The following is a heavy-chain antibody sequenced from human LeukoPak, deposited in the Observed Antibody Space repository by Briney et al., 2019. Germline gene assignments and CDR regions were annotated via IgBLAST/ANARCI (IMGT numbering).Heavy chain of an antibody. CDR1: GYTFTDYY. J-gene: IGHJ5*02. CDR2: INPNSGGT. V-gene: IGHV1-2*02. D-gene: IGHD2-2*01. Sequence: ASVKVSCKTSGYTFTDYYMHWVRQAPGQRLEWLGWINPNSGGTKYAQKFQYRITMTRDTSISTAYLELSSLRSDDTAVYYCARDAYCSSSSCYGWFDPWGQGAQVTVSS. CDR3: ARDAYCSSSSCYGWFDP.